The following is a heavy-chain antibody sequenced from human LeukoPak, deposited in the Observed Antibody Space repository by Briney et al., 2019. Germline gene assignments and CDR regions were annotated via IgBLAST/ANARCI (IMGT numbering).Heavy chain of an antibody. CDR2: ISIYNDDT. D-gene: IGHD2/OR15-2a*01. CDR1: GYTFTSHG. CDR3: ARDLGSLSKYRNGPGDY. V-gene: IGHV1-18*01. Sequence: ASVKVSCKASGYTFTSHGISWVRQAPGQGLEWMGWISIYNDDTNYAQKFQGRVTMTTNTSTSTVYMELRNLRSDDTAVYYCARDLGSLSKYRNGPGDYWGQGTLVTVSS. J-gene: IGHJ4*02.